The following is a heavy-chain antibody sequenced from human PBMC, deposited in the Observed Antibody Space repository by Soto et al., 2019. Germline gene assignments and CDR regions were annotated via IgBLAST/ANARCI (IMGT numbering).Heavy chain of an antibody. J-gene: IGHJ5*02. CDR3: ARDLIAAAGEFDP. D-gene: IGHD6-13*01. Sequence: LRLSCAASGFTFSSYGMHWVRQAPGKGLEWVAVIWYDGSNKYYADSVKGRFTISRDNSKNTLYLQMNSLRAEDTAVYYCARDLIAAAGEFDPWGQGTLVTVSS. CDR1: GFTFSSYG. V-gene: IGHV3-33*01. CDR2: IWYDGSNK.